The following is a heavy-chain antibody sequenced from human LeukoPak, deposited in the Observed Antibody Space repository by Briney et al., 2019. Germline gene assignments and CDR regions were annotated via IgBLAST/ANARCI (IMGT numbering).Heavy chain of an antibody. CDR1: GGTFSSYA. CDR3: SRDYREYDILTGYYPSGMDV. D-gene: IGHD3-9*01. V-gene: IGHV1-69*06. CDR2: IIPIFGTA. J-gene: IGHJ6*04. Sequence: SVKVSCKASGGTFSSYAISWVRQAPGQGLEWMGGIIPIFGTANYAQKFQGRVTITADKSTSTAYMELSSLRSEDTAVYYCSRDYREYDILTGYYPSGMDVWGKGTTVTVSS.